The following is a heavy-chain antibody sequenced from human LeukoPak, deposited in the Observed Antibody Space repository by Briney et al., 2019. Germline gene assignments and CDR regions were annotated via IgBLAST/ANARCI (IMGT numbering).Heavy chain of an antibody. CDR3: ARASSYYYDSSGYLLY. D-gene: IGHD3-22*01. Sequence: PGGSLRLSCAASGFTFSSYGMHWVRQAPGKGLEWVAVIWYDGSNKYYADSVKGRFTISRDNSKNTLYLQMNSLRAEDTAVYYCARASSYYYDSSGYLLYWGQGTLVTVSS. CDR2: IWYDGSNK. J-gene: IGHJ4*02. CDR1: GFTFSSYG. V-gene: IGHV3-33*08.